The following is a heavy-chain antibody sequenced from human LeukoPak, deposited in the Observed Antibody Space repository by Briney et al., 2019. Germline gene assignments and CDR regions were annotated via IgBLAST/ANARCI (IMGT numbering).Heavy chain of an antibody. CDR3: ARARRDGYNQRYFDL. D-gene: IGHD5-24*01. Sequence: SETLSLTCTVSGDSISSYYWSWIRQPPGKGLEWIASIYYSGSTNYSPSLKSRVTISVDTSKNQFSLKLSSVTAADTAVYYCARARRDGYNQRYFDLWGRGTLVTVSS. CDR1: GDSISSYY. CDR2: IYYSGST. J-gene: IGHJ2*01. V-gene: IGHV4-59*01.